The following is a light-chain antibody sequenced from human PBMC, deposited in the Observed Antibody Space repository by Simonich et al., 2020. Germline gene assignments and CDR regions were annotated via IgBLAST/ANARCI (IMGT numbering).Light chain of an antibody. V-gene: IGKV1-33*01. J-gene: IGKJ2*01. CDR1: QDISNY. CDR2: DAS. CDR3: QQYDNLYT. Sequence: DIQMTQSPSSLSASVGDRVTITCQASQDISNYLNWYLKKPGKAPKLLIYDASNLETGGPSRFSGSGSGTDFTFTISSLQPEDIATYYCQQYDNLYTFGQGTKLEIK.